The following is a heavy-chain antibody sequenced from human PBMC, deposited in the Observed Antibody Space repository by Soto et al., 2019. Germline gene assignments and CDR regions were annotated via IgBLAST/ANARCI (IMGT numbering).Heavy chain of an antibody. Sequence: ASETLSLTCAVYGGSFSGYYWSWIRQPPGKGLEWIGEINHSGSTNYNPSLKSRVTISVDTSKNQFSLKLSSVTAADTAVYYCARVVRGVYFIGSGNWFDPWGQGTLVTVSS. J-gene: IGHJ5*02. CDR2: INHSGST. V-gene: IGHV4-34*01. CDR3: ARVVRGVYFIGSGNWFDP. D-gene: IGHD3-10*01. CDR1: GGSFSGYY.